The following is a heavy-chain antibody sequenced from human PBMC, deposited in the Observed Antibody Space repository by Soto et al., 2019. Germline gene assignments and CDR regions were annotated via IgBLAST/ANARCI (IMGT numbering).Heavy chain of an antibody. CDR1: GYTFTSYG. V-gene: IGHV1-18*01. J-gene: IGHJ4*02. CDR3: ERIGYYYDSSGYYYRARSKYYFDY. Sequence: ASVKVSCKASGYTFTSYGISWVRQAPGQGLEWMGWISAYNGNTNYAQKLQGRVTMTTDTSTSTAYMKQRSLRSEDTAVYYCERIGYYYDSSGYYYRARSKYYFDYWGQGTLVTVSS. CDR2: ISAYNGNT. D-gene: IGHD3-22*01.